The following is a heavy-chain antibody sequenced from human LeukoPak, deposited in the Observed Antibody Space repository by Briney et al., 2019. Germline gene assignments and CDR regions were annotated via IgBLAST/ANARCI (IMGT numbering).Heavy chain of an antibody. D-gene: IGHD5-24*01. V-gene: IGHV7-4-1*01. Sequence: ASVKVSCKASGYIFTSYAIHWLRQAPGQGLEWMGWINTNTGHQTYAQGFRGRFVFSLDTAVTTAYLEISSLNTEDTAVYYCARVFRLDNYPRIFEIWGQGTLVSV. CDR3: ARVFRLDNYPRIFEI. CDR2: INTNTGHQ. CDR1: GYIFTSYA. J-gene: IGHJ3*02.